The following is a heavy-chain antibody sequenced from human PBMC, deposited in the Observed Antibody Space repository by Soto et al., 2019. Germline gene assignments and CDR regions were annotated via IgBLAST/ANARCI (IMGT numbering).Heavy chain of an antibody. CDR1: GFSLSTSGVG. V-gene: IGHV2-5*02. D-gene: IGHD2-15*01. Sequence: QITLKESGPPLVKPTQTLTLTCTFSGFSLSTSGVGVGWIRQPPGKALEWLALIYWDDDKRYSPSLKSRLTITKDTSKNQVVLTMTNMDPVDTATYYCAHSLSWLPHNWFDPWGQGTLVTVSS. CDR2: IYWDDDK. J-gene: IGHJ5*02. CDR3: AHSLSWLPHNWFDP.